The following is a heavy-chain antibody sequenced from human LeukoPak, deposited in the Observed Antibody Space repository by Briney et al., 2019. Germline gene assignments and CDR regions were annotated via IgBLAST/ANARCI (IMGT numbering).Heavy chain of an antibody. CDR2: VYRSGST. V-gene: IGHV4-38-2*02. Sequence: ASETLSLTCVVSGYSISSGYHWGWIRQPPGEGLEWIGSVYRSGSTYYNPSLKSRVTISVDTSKNQISLKVRSVTAADTAVYYCARENRVFDYWGQGILVTVSS. CDR1: GYSISSGYH. CDR3: ARENRVFDY. D-gene: IGHD1-14*01. J-gene: IGHJ4*02.